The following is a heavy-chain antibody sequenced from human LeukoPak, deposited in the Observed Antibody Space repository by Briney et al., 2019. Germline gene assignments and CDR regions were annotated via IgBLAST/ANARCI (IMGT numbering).Heavy chain of an antibody. V-gene: IGHV3-30*02. J-gene: IGHJ6*02. CDR1: GFTFSAYG. CDR3: ARAPGYYYGMDV. Sequence: PGGSLRLSCAASGFTFSAYGMQWVRQAPVKGLEWVAFVRYDGNDKYYADSVKGRFTISRDNSKNTVYLQMNSLRAEDTAVYYCARAPGYYYGMDVWGQGTTVTVSS. CDR2: VRYDGNDK.